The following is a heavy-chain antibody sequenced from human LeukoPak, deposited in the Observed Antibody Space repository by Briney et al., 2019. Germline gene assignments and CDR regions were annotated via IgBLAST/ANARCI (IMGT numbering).Heavy chain of an antibody. CDR1: GGTFSSYA. D-gene: IGHD3-22*01. V-gene: IGHV1-69*05. CDR2: IIPIFGTA. J-gene: IGHJ3*02. CDR3: ARGLYYYDSSGYYDNHAFDI. Sequence: GASVKVSCKASGGTFSSYAISWVRQAPGQGLEWMGGIIPIFGTANYAQKFQGRVTITTDESTSTAYMELSSLRSEDTAVYYCARGLYYYDSSGYYDNHAFDIWGQGTMVTVSS.